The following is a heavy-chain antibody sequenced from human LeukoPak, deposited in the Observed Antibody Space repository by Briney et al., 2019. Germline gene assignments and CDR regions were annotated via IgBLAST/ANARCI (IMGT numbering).Heavy chain of an antibody. J-gene: IGHJ4*02. Sequence: GGSLRLSCAVSGFTFSDLFMDWVRQAPGKGLEWVGRTKGKGYSYTTEYAASVKGRFTISRDDSKNLVYLQMNSLKTEDTAVYYCASIRGVFGYWGQGTLVTVSS. CDR2: TKGKGYSYTT. D-gene: IGHD3-10*01. V-gene: IGHV3-72*01. CDR1: GFTFSDLF. CDR3: ASIRGVFGY.